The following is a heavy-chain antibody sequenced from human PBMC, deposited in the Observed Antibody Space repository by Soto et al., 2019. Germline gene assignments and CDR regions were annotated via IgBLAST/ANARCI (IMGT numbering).Heavy chain of an antibody. Sequence: QVQLVQSGAEVKKPGSSVKVSCKASGGTFSSYAISWVRQAPGQGLEWVGGIRPICGTANYAQKLQGRGTITADEATSTAYMELSSLRSEDTAVYYCARTGRQQQLVLGSFDYWGQGTLVTVSS. V-gene: IGHV1-69*01. D-gene: IGHD6-13*01. CDR1: GGTFSSYA. CDR2: IRPICGTA. J-gene: IGHJ4*02. CDR3: ARTGRQQQLVLGSFDY.